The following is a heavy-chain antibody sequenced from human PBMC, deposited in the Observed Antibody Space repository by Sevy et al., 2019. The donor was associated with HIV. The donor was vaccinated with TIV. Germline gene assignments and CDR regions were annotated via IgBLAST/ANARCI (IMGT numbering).Heavy chain of an antibody. CDR3: TTSPRPNLADY. CDR1: GFSVSSNF. V-gene: IGHV3-53*01. D-gene: IGHD1-1*01. Sequence: GGSLRLSCAASGFSVSSNFMSWVRQAPGRGLEWVPIIYGGGETYYAESVKGRFTISRDSSRNTVFLQMNSLRAEDTAIYFCTTSPRPNLADYWGQGTLVTVSS. CDR2: IYGGGET. J-gene: IGHJ4*02.